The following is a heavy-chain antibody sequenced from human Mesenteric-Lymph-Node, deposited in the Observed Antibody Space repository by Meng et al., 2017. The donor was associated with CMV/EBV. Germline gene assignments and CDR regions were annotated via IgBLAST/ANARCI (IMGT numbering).Heavy chain of an antibody. CDR1: GFSFSSYA. V-gene: IGHV3-23*01. D-gene: IGHD2-2*01. J-gene: IGHJ4*02. Sequence: GESLKISCAASGFSFSSYAVSWVRQPPGKGLEWVSTVSLTSRNTYYADSVKGRFTISRDNSKNTLYLQMNSLRVDDTAVYYCAKGRPSCQLQSFFDHWGQGTLVTVSS. CDR3: AKGRPSCQLQSFFDH. CDR2: VSLTSRNT.